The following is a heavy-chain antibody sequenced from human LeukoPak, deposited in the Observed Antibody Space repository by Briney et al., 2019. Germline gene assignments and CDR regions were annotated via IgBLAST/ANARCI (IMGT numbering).Heavy chain of an antibody. Sequence: GASVKVSCKASGYTSTSYGISWVRQAPGQGLEWMGWISAYNGNTNYAQKLQGRVTMTTDTSTSTAYMELRSLRSDDTAVYYCARGGTIFGVVITPSFDYWGQGTLVTVSS. V-gene: IGHV1-18*01. CDR2: ISAYNGNT. J-gene: IGHJ4*02. D-gene: IGHD3-3*01. CDR3: ARGGTIFGVVITPSFDY. CDR1: GYTSTSYG.